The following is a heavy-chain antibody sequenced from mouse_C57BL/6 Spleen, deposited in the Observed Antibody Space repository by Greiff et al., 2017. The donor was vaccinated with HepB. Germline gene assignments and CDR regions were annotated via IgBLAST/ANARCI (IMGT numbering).Heavy chain of an antibody. Sequence: EVKLQESGGGLVKPGGSLKLSCAASGFTFSDYGMHWVRQAPEKGLEWVAYISSGSSTIYYADTVKGRFTISRDNAKNTLFLQMTSLRSEDTAMYYCARPGLGRGYFDYWGQGTTLTVSS. D-gene: IGHD4-1*01. CDR3: ARPGLGRGYFDY. CDR1: GFTFSDYG. V-gene: IGHV5-17*01. J-gene: IGHJ2*01. CDR2: ISSGSSTI.